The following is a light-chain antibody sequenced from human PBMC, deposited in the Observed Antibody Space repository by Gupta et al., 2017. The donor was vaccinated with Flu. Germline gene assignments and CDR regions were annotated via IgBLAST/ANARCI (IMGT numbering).Light chain of an antibody. CDR3: ATGDDNRNSPV. Sequence: HSLVPPPPSVSAAPGPRVTISCSGSTPNIGNNSVNWYQHLPGKAPKLLIYNDDQRPSGISDRFSGSKSGTSATLAISGLQAEDEADYYCATGDDNRNSPVFGGGTKVTVL. J-gene: IGLJ3*02. CDR1: TPNIGNNS. V-gene: IGLV1-36*01. CDR2: NDD.